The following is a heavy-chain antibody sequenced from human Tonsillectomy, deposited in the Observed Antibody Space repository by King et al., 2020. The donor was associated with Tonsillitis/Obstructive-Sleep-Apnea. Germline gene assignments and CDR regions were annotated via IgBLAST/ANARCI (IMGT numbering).Heavy chain of an antibody. D-gene: IGHD1-26*01. CDR1: GYTFPSYG. CDR2: ISAYNGNT. J-gene: IGHJ6*02. Sequence: QLVQSGAEVKKPGASVKVSCKASGYTFPSYGVSWVRQAPGQGLEWMGWISAYNGNTAYAQKFQGRVTMTTDTSTDTAYMELRSLRSNDTAWYYCARDDPPSGSYYYYGMDVWGQGTTVTVSS. CDR3: ARDDPPSGSYYYYGMDV. V-gene: IGHV1-18*01.